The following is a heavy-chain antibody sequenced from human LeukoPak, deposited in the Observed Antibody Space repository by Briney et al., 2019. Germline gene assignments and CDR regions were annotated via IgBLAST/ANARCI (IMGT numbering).Heavy chain of an antibody. Sequence: PGGSLRLSCVASGFTFSNYWMGWVRQAPGRGLEWVSFISSSSTTIYYADSVEGRFTISRDNAENALYLQMDSLRAEDTAVYYCARAPAASFDYWGQGALITVSS. CDR2: ISSSSTTI. D-gene: IGHD2-2*01. J-gene: IGHJ4*02. V-gene: IGHV3-48*04. CDR1: GFTFSNYW. CDR3: ARAPAASFDY.